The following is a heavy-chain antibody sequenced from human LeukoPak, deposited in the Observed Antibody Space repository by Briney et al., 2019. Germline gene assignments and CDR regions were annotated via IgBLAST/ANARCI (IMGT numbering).Heavy chain of an antibody. Sequence: ASVKVSCKASGGTFSSYAISWVRQAPGQGLEWMGGIIPIFGTANYAQKFQGRVTTTADESTSTAYMELSSLRSEDTAVYYCARGVSSGWLYYFDYWGQGTLVTVSS. CDR2: IIPIFGTA. CDR1: GGTFSSYA. CDR3: ARGVSSGWLYYFDY. D-gene: IGHD6-19*01. J-gene: IGHJ4*02. V-gene: IGHV1-69*13.